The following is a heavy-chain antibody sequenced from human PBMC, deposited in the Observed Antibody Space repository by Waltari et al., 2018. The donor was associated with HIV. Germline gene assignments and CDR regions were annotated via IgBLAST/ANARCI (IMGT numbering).Heavy chain of an antibody. J-gene: IGHJ4*01. Sequence: QVQLQESGTGLLKPSQTLSLTCTVSGGSLRRGSFSWSWIRQSAGKTLEWIGRIYSSGSVNYNSSVESRVTISRDTSKNQFSLLQTSVTAADSAIYYCARLSGSKGFDYWGQGTLVTVSS. CDR1: GGSLRRGSFS. V-gene: IGHV4-61*02. CDR3: ARLSGSKGFDY. D-gene: IGHD3-3*02. CDR2: IYSSGSV.